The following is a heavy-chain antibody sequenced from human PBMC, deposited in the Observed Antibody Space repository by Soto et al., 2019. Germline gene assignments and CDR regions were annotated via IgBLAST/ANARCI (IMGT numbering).Heavy chain of an antibody. CDR3: ARYTGYYDSRAPDYGLAGAFDI. D-gene: IGHD3-22*01. V-gene: IGHV3-21*01. Sequence: EVQLVESGGGLVRPGGSLRLSCAASGFTFGSYSINWVRQAPGKGLEWVSTISSSRAYVNYADSLKGRFTVSRDNAKNTLFLKMNSLRADDTAVYYCARYTGYYDSRAPDYGLAGAFDIWGQGTMVTVSS. CDR1: GFTFGSYS. CDR2: ISSSRAYV. J-gene: IGHJ3*02.